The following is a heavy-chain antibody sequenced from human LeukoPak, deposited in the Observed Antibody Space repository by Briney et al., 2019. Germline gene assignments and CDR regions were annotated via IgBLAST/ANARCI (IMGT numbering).Heavy chain of an antibody. CDR2: INPSGST. V-gene: IGHV4-34*01. D-gene: IGHD3-22*01. CDR1: GGSFSGYH. CDR3: ARGRHDITMIVVVMTSVSYYLDV. J-gene: IGHJ6*03. Sequence: SETLSLTRAVYGGSFSGYHWTWIRQSPGKGREWIGDINPSGSTYYNPSLKSRLTISVDTSKNQFSLKLRSVTAADTAVYYCARGRHDITMIVVVMTSVSYYLDVWGKGTTVTVS.